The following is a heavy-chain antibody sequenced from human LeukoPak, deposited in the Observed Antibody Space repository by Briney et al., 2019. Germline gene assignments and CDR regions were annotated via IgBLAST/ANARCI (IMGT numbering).Heavy chain of an antibody. CDR1: GFTFSSYS. CDR2: ISSSSSTI. V-gene: IGHV3-48*01. J-gene: IGHJ5*02. CDR3: AKDLTMIVVAHQFDP. D-gene: IGHD3-22*01. Sequence: GGSLRLSCAASGFTFSSYSMNWVRQAPGKGLEWVSYISSSSSTIYYADSVKGRFTISRDNSKNTLYLQMNSLRAEDTAVYYCAKDLTMIVVAHQFDPWGQGTLVTVSS.